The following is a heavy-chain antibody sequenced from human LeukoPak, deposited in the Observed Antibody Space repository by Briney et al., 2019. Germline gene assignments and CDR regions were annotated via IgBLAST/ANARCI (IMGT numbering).Heavy chain of an antibody. CDR2: ISFDGSDK. J-gene: IGHJ5*02. CDR1: GFTFSRNA. CDR3: ARDLIQTAAAARVGWFDP. D-gene: IGHD6-25*01. Sequence: GRSLRLSCAASGFTFSRNAMHWVRQAPGKGLEWVAVISFDGSDKYYADSVKGRFTISRDNSKNTLFLQMNSLRAEDTAIYYCARDLIQTAAAARVGWFDPWGQGTLVTVSS. V-gene: IGHV3-30-3*01.